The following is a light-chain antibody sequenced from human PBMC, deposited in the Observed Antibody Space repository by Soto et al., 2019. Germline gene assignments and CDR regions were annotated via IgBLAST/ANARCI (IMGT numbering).Light chain of an antibody. Sequence: EIVMTQSPATLSVSPGEGVTLSCRASERLTTNLAWYQQSPGQAPRLLIYGTYTRATGIPTRFSGSGTGTEFTLTISSLESEDFAVYYCQQYNKWPSTFGGGTKVDTK. V-gene: IGKV3D-15*01. J-gene: IGKJ4*01. CDR3: QQYNKWPST. CDR2: GTY. CDR1: ERLTTN.